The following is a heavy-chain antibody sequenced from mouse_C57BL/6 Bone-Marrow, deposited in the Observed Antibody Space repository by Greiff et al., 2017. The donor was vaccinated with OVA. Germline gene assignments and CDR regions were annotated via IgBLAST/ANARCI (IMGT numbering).Heavy chain of an antibody. D-gene: IGHD1-1*01. Sequence: QVQLQQPGAELVRPGTSVKLSCKASGYTFTSYWMHWVKQRPGQGLEWIGVIDPSDSYTNYNQKFKGKATLTVDTSSSTAYMQLSSLTSEDSAVYYCARGGTTVVSYWYFDVWGTGTTVTVSS. CDR1: GYTFTSYW. J-gene: IGHJ1*03. CDR3: ARGGTTVVSYWYFDV. CDR2: IDPSDSYT. V-gene: IGHV1-59*01.